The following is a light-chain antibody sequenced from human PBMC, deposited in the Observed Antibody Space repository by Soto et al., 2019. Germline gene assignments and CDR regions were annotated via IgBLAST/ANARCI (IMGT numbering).Light chain of an antibody. J-gene: IGKJ2*01. CDR2: GAS. CDR1: QSISSSS. CDR3: QQFGRSPPYT. V-gene: IGKV3-20*01. Sequence: EIVLSQSPGTLSLSPGERATLFCRASQSISSSSLAWYQQKPGQAPRLLIYGASTRAAGVPDRFSGSGSGTDFTLTIIRLQLEDFAVYYCQQFGRSPPYTFGQGTNLGIK.